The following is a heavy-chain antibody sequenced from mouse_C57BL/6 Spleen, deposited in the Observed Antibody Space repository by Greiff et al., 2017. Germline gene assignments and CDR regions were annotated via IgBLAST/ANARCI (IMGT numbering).Heavy chain of an antibody. CDR1: GYSITSGYY. CDR2: ISYDGSN. CDR3: ARVGGRRFAY. J-gene: IGHJ3*01. D-gene: IGHD3-3*01. V-gene: IGHV3-6*01. Sequence: DVQLQESGPGLVKPSQSLSLTCSVTGYSITSGYYWNWIRQFPGNKLEWMGYISYDGSNNYNPSLKNRISITRDTSKNQFFLKLNSVTTEDTATYYCARVGGRRFAYWGQGTLVTVSA.